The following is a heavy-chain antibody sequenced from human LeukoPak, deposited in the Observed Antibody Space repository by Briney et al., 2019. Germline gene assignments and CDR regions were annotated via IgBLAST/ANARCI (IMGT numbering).Heavy chain of an antibody. V-gene: IGHV3-21*01. D-gene: IGHD2-2*02. Sequence: GGSLRLSCAASGFTFSSYYMSWVRQAPGKGLEWVSSISSSSTYMFYADSVRGRFTISRDNAKNSLYLQMNSLRAEDTAVYYCATYTTSRVFYMWGQGTMVAVSS. CDR2: ISSSSTYM. J-gene: IGHJ3*02. CDR1: GFTFSSYY. CDR3: ATYTTSRVFYM.